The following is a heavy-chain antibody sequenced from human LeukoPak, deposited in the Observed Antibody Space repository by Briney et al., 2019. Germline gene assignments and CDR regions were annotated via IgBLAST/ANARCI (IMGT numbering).Heavy chain of an antibody. Sequence: RGNTLRLSCAAPGFAFSSYGMHWARQDKGKGLEWVAVISYDGSNKYYADSVKGRFTISRDNSKNTLYLQMNSLRAEDTAVYYCAKGYRTGPGDYFDYWGQGTLVTVSS. CDR2: ISYDGSNK. D-gene: IGHD3/OR15-3a*01. J-gene: IGHJ4*02. V-gene: IGHV3-30*18. CDR1: GFAFSSYG. CDR3: AKGYRTGPGDYFDY.